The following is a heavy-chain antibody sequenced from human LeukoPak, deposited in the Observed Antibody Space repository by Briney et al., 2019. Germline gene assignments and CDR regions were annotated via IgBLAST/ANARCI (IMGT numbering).Heavy chain of an antibody. Sequence: PSETLSLTCTVSGGSINNDYWTWIRQPPGKGLKWIGYIYYRGTTDYNPSLKSRVTISIDTSMNQFSLKLNSVTAADTAVYYCAPAGGNSGDYFDYWGQGTLVTVSS. J-gene: IGHJ4*02. CDR2: IYYRGTT. V-gene: IGHV4-59*01. CDR3: APAGGNSGDYFDY. D-gene: IGHD4-23*01. CDR1: GGSINNDY.